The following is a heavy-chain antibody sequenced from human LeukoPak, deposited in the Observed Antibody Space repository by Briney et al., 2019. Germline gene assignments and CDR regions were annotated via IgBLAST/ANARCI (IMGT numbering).Heavy chain of an antibody. Sequence: ASVKVSCKASGYTFTGYYMHWVRQAPGQGLEWLGWINCNSGGTNYAQKFQGWVTMTRDTSISTAYMELSRLRSDDTAVYYCARGPFMVRGVIINYYYGMDVWGQGTTVTVSS. V-gene: IGHV1-2*04. D-gene: IGHD3-10*01. CDR3: ARGPFMVRGVIINYYYGMDV. J-gene: IGHJ6*02. CDR1: GYTFTGYY. CDR2: INCNSGGT.